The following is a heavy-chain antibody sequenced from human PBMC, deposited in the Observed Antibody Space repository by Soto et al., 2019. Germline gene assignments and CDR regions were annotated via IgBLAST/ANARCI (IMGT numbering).Heavy chain of an antibody. V-gene: IGHV4-30-4*01. CDR3: AREAIAVDPTEWLDH. D-gene: IGHD6-19*01. CDR2: IYYSLST. CDR1: GGSISSCYYY. J-gene: IGHJ5*02. Sequence: SETLSLTCAVSGGSISSCYYYWSCIRQRPGKGLEWIGYIYYSLSTYYNPSLKSRVTISVDTSKNQFSLKLSSVTAADKAVYYCAREAIAVDPTEWLDHWGQGTLVTVSS.